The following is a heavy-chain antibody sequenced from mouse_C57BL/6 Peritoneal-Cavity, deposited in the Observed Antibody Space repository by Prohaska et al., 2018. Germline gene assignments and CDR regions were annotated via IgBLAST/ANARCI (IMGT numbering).Heavy chain of an antibody. CDR3: ARYDYDGSSPFAY. V-gene: IGHV1-63*01. CDR1: GYTFTNYW. CDR2: IYPGGGYT. D-gene: IGHD1-1*01. Sequence: QVQLQQSGAELVRPGTSVKMSCKASGYTFTNYWIGWAKQRPGHGLEWIGDIYPGGGYTNYNEKFKGKATLTADKSSSTAYMQFSSLTSEDSAIYYCARYDYDGSSPFAYWGQGTLVTVSA. J-gene: IGHJ3*01.